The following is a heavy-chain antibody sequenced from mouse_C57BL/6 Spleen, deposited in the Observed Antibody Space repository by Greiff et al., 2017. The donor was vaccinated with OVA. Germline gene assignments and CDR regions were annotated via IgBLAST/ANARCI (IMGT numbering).Heavy chain of an antibody. D-gene: IGHD4-1*01. J-gene: IGHJ4*01. CDR2: INPNNGGT. CDR1: GYTFTDYN. V-gene: IGHV1-18*01. Sequence: EVQLQQSGPELVKPGASVKIPCTASGYTFTDYNMDWVKQSHGKSLEWIGDINPNNGGTIYNQKFKGKATLTVDKSSSTAYMELRSLTSEDTAVYYCAITVYAMDYWGQGTSVTVSS. CDR3: AITVYAMDY.